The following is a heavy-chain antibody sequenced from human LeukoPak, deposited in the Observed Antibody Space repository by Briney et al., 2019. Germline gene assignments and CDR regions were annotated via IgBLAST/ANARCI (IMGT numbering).Heavy chain of an antibody. J-gene: IGHJ6*03. CDR2: IYTSGST. Sequence: SETLSLTCTVSGGSISSYYWSWIRQPAGKGLEWVGRIYTSGSTNYNPSLKSRVTMSVDTSKNQFSLKLSSVTAGDTAVYYCARELVVGATYYYYYYMDVWGKGTTVTVSS. D-gene: IGHD1-26*01. V-gene: IGHV4-4*07. CDR3: ARELVVGATYYYYYYMDV. CDR1: GGSISSYY.